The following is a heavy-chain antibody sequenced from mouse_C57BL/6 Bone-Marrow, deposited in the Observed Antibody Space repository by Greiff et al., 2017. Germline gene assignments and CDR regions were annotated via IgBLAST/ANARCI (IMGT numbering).Heavy chain of an antibody. CDR2: IDPENGDT. Sequence: EVQLVESGAELVRPGASVKLSCTASGFNIKDDYMHWVKQRPEQGLEWIGWIDPENGDTEYASKFQGKATITADTSSNTAYLQLRGLTSEDTAVYSCTTALSLYLGQGTTLTVSS. CDR3: TTALSLY. J-gene: IGHJ2*01. CDR1: GFNIKDDY. V-gene: IGHV14-4*01.